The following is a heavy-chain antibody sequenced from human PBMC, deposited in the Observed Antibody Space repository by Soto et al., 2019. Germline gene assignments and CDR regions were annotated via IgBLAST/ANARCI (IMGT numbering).Heavy chain of an antibody. CDR1: GFTFSKAW. CDR2: TRTKTEGETT. J-gene: IGHJ4*02. D-gene: IGHD2-2*01. Sequence: GGSLRLSCAASGFTFSKAWMNWVRQAPGKGLEWVGRTRTKTEGETTDYAAPVKGRFTVSRDDSKSTLYLQMNSLKTEDTAMYYCTTDIVVLPAVTRPDSWGQGTRVTVSS. CDR3: TTDIVVLPAVTRPDS. V-gene: IGHV3-15*07.